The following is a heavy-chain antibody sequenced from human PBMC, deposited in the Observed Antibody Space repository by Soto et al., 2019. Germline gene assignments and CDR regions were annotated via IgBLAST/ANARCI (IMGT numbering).Heavy chain of an antibody. CDR2: IKSKTDGGTT. J-gene: IGHJ4*02. CDR3: TTAHGHLGELSVLYFDY. D-gene: IGHD3-16*02. Sequence: GGSLRLSCAASGFTFSNAWMSWVRQAPGKGLEWVGRIKSKTDGGTTDYAAPVKGRFTISRDDSKNTLYLQMNSLKTEDTAVYYCTTAHGHLGELSVLYFDYWGQGTLVTVSS. V-gene: IGHV3-15*01. CDR1: GFTFSNAW.